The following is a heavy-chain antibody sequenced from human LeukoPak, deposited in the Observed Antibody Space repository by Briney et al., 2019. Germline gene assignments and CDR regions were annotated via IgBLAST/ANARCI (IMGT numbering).Heavy chain of an antibody. V-gene: IGHV1-8*03. D-gene: IGHD3-10*01. Sequence: GASVKVSCKASGYTFTSYDINWVRQATGQGLEWMGWMNPNSGNTGYAQKFQGRVTITRNTSISTAYMELSSLRSEDTAVYYCARATEAPRRWLGGYPNYYFDYWGQGTLVTVSS. CDR1: GYTFTSYD. J-gene: IGHJ4*02. CDR3: ARATEAPRRWLGGYPNYYFDY. CDR2: MNPNSGNT.